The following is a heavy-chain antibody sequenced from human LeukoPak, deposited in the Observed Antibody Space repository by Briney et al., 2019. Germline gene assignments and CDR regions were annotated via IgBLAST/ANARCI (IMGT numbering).Heavy chain of an antibody. CDR2: NT. D-gene: IGHD1-26*01. CDR3: ARDLSTGGSYHAYYGMDV. V-gene: IGHV4-39*02. J-gene: IGHJ6*02. CDR1: GASISSSTYY. Sequence: SETLSLTCTVSGASISSSTYYWGWIRQPPGKGLEWIGSNTYYNPSLKSRVTISLDTSKNQFSLKLSSLTAADTAVYYCARDLSTGGSYHAYYGMDVWGQGTTVTVSS.